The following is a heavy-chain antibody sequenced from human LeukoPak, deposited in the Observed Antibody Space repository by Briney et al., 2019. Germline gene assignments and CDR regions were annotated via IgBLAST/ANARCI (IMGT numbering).Heavy chain of an antibody. Sequence: ASVKVSCKASGYTFTSYYMHWVRQAPGQGLEWMGIINPGGGTTTYAQKFQGRVTMTRDMSTSTVYMELSSLRSEDTAVYYCAGDSSGPGVNYWGQGTLVTVSS. D-gene: IGHD3-22*01. J-gene: IGHJ4*02. CDR1: GYTFTSYY. V-gene: IGHV1-46*01. CDR2: INPGGGTT. CDR3: AGDSSGPGVNY.